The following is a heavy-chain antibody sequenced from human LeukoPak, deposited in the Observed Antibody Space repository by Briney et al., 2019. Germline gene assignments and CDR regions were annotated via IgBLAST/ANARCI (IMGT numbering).Heavy chain of an antibody. Sequence: SETLSLTCTVSGGSISSYYWSWIRQPPGKGLEWIGYIYYTGNNNYNPSLKSRVTMSVDTSKNQFSLKLSSVTAADTAVYYCARLAAGYYGYDYWGQGTLVTVSS. CDR3: ARLAAGYYGYDY. CDR2: IYYTGNN. J-gene: IGHJ4*02. D-gene: IGHD3-10*01. V-gene: IGHV4-59*08. CDR1: GGSISSYY.